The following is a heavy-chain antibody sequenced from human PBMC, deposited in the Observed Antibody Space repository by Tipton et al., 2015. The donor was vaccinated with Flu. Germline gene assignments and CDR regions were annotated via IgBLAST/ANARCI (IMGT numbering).Heavy chain of an antibody. Sequence: SLRLSCAASGFTFDEYGMSWVRQAPGKGLEWVSGLSWHGGSTAYADSVKGRFTISRDNAKNSLYLQMNSLSPEDTALYYCARAYCSGPTCDVGVGNYYCGLGVWGPGSSVTVS. J-gene: IGHJ6*02. D-gene: IGHD2-15*01. V-gene: IGHV3-20*04. CDR3: ARAYCSGPTCDVGVGNYYCGLGV. CDR1: GFTFDEYG. CDR2: LSWHGGST.